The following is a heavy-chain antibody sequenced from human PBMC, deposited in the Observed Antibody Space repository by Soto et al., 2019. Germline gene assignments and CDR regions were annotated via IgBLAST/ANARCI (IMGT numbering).Heavy chain of an antibody. D-gene: IGHD4-17*01. CDR2: VFYTGSY. V-gene: IGHV4-59*01. J-gene: IGHJ4*02. Sequence: PETFSLTCSVSGASINRYYWSWLRQSPGKGLEWIGYVFYTGSYNYSPSLKSRVTMSVDTSRNQFSLRLTSVTAADTAMYYCAKGAGDYATPFDYRGQGSPVTVSA. CDR3: AKGAGDYATPFDY. CDR1: GASINRYY.